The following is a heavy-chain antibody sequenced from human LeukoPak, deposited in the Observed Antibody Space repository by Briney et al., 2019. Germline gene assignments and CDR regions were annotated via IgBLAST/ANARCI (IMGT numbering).Heavy chain of an antibody. CDR3: ARHEGSGWHRNWFDP. CDR1: GGSISSYY. V-gene: IGHV4-4*07. CDR2: IYTSGST. D-gene: IGHD6-19*01. Sequence: SETLSLTCTVSGGSISSYYWSWIRQPAGKGLEWIGRIYTSGSTNYNPSLKSRVTMSVDTSKNQFSLKLSSVTAADTAVYYCARHEGSGWHRNWFDPWGQGTLVTVSS. J-gene: IGHJ5*02.